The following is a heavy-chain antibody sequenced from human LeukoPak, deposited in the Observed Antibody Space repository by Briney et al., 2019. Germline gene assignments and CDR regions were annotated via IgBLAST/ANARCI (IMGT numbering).Heavy chain of an antibody. V-gene: IGHV3-30*04. Sequence: GGSLRLSCAASGFTFSSYAMHWVRQAPGKGLEWVAAISYDGSNKYYADSVKGRFTISRDNSKNTLYLQMNSLRAEDTAVYYCARDLGYGDYLDYFDYWGQGTLVTVSS. CDR1: GFTFSSYA. J-gene: IGHJ4*02. CDR3: ARDLGYGDYLDYFDY. D-gene: IGHD4-17*01. CDR2: ISYDGSNK.